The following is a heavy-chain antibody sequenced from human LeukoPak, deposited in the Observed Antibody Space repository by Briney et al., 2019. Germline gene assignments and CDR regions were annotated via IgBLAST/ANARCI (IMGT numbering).Heavy chain of an antibody. CDR1: GFTFSSYA. V-gene: IGHV3-30-3*01. CDR2: ISYDGSNK. CDR3: ARPTMGELSLKIDS. D-gene: IGHD3-16*02. J-gene: IGHJ4*02. Sequence: GGSLRLSCAASGFTFSSYAMHWVRQAPGKGLEWVAVISYDGSNKYYADSVKGRFTISRDNSKNTVYLQMNSLRAEDTAVYYCARPTMGELSLKIDSWGQGTLVTVYS.